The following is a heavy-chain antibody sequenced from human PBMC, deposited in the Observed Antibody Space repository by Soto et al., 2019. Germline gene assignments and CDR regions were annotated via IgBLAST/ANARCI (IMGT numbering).Heavy chain of an antibody. D-gene: IGHD4-17*01. CDR2: ITSNGASR. V-gene: IGHV3-23*01. CDR1: GFTFRAYA. J-gene: IGHJ4*02. Sequence: GGSLRLSCAASGFTFRAYAMIWVRQAPGKGLEWVSSITSNGASRYYAEPVKGRLTISRDNSRNTVYLEINDVRSDDTAVYYCAKEHYEDAGIDFWGQGSLVTVSS. CDR3: AKEHYEDAGIDF.